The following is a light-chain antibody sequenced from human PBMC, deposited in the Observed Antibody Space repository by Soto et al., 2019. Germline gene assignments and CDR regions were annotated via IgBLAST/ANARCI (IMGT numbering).Light chain of an antibody. CDR1: QAISGY. J-gene: IGKJ2*01. V-gene: IGKV1-9*01. CDR2: AAS. CDR3: QQFKSYPYT. Sequence: IQLTQSPSSLSASIGDRVNITCRASQAISGYLVWYQQNPGQAPKLLIYAASTLQSGVPSRFSGSGSGTDFTLTISSLHPADFATYYCQQFKSYPYTFGLGTKLEI.